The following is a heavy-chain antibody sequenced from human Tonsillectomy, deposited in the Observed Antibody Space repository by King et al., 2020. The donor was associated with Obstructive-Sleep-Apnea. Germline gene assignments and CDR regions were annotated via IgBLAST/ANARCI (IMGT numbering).Heavy chain of an antibody. Sequence: VQLVESGGGLVKPGGSLRLSCAASGFSFSDYYMTWIRQAPGKGLDWVSYISSSGSSIYFPDSVKGRFTISRDNAKNSLYLQMNSLRAEDTAVYYCAREYKYGGYNYALDVWGQGTTVIVSS. V-gene: IGHV3-11*01. CDR2: ISSSGSSI. CDR1: GFSFSDYY. D-gene: IGHD1-1*01. J-gene: IGHJ6*02. CDR3: AREYKYGGYNYALDV.